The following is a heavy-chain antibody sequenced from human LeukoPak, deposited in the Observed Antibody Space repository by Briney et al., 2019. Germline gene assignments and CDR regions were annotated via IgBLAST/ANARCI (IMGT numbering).Heavy chain of an antibody. CDR3: ARVTYCSSTSCYRALEY. CDR2: IYPGDSDT. D-gene: IGHD2-2*02. Sequence: KGGESLKISCKGSGYSFTSYWIGWVRQMPGKGLEWMGIIYPGDSDTRYSPSFQGQVTISADKSVSTAYLQWSSLKASDTAMYYCARVTYCSSTSCYRALEYWGQGTLVTVSS. J-gene: IGHJ4*02. CDR1: GYSFTSYW. V-gene: IGHV5-51*01.